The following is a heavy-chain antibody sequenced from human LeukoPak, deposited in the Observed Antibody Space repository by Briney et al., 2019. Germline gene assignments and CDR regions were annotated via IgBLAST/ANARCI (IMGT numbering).Heavy chain of an antibody. CDR2: INPSGGST. J-gene: IGHJ4*02. D-gene: IGHD6-13*01. CDR3: ARDREQQLRYYFDY. CDR1: GYTFTSYY. Sequence: ASVKVSCKASGYTFTSYYMHWVRQAPGQGLEWMGIINPSGGSTNYAQKFQGRVTMTRDTSISTAYMELSRLRSDDTAVYYCARDREQQLRYYFDYWGQGTLVTVSS. V-gene: IGHV1-2*02.